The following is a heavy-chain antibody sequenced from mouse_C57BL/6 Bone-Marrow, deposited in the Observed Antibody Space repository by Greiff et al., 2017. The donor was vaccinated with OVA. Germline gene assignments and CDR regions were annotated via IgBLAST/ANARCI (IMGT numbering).Heavy chain of an antibody. Sequence: QLQQPGAELVRPGSSVKLSCKASGYTFTSYWMHWVKQRPIQGLEWIGNIDPSDSETHYNQKFKDKATLTVDKSSSTAYMQLSSLTSEDSAVYYCARSTGTRTWFAYWGQGTLVTVSA. CDR3: ARSTGTRTWFAY. CDR1: GYTFTSYW. CDR2: IDPSDSET. V-gene: IGHV1-52*01. J-gene: IGHJ3*01. D-gene: IGHD4-1*01.